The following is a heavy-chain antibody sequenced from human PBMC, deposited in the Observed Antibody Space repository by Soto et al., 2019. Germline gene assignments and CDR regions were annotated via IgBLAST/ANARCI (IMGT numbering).Heavy chain of an antibody. CDR3: ARQAAGSIYYYYYYAMDV. CDR1: GGSISSSSYY. V-gene: IGHV4-39*01. D-gene: IGHD6-13*01. CDR2: IYYSGST. J-gene: IGHJ6*02. Sequence: PSETLSLTCTVSGGSISSSSYYWGWIRQPPGKGLEWIGSIYYSGSTYYNPSLKSRVTISVDTSKNQFSLKLSSVTAADTAVYYCARQAAGSIYYYYYYAMDVCGHGTTVTV.